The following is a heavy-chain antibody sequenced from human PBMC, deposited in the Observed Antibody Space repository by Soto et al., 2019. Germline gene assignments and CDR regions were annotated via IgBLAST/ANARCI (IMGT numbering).Heavy chain of an antibody. Sequence: QVQLVQSGRGVVQAGNSLRLSCTASGLTFTSSSFHWVRQAPGKGLEWVAVISENGDRQYSTESVRGRFLISRDSSKNTVYLQMNSLRPEDTGVYFCARRLATTVSALGYWGQGALVTVSS. CDR2: ISENGDRQ. CDR1: GLTFTSSS. V-gene: IGHV3-30-3*01. CDR3: ARRLATTVSALGY. J-gene: IGHJ4*02. D-gene: IGHD4-17*01.